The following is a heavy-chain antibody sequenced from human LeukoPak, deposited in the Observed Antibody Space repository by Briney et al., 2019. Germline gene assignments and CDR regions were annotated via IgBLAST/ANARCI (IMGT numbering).Heavy chain of an antibody. J-gene: IGHJ6*02. D-gene: IGHD2-15*01. V-gene: IGHV3-23*01. CDR3: AKLMSVLGYCSGGSCYDYYYGMDV. CDR1: GFAFSSYA. Sequence: GGSLRLSCAAPGFAFSSYAMSWVRQAPGKGLEWVSAISGSGGSTYYADSVKGRFTISRDNSKNTLYLQMNSLRAEDTAVYYCAKLMSVLGYCSGGSCYDYYYGMDVWGQGTTVTVSS. CDR2: ISGSGGST.